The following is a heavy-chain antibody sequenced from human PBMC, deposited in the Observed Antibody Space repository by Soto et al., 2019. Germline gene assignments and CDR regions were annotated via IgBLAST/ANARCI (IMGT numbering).Heavy chain of an antibody. Sequence: PSETLSLTCAVSGYSIGSGYFWGWSRHPPGKRLEGIGTIYRSGSTYYNPSIKSRVTISIDTSKNRFSLKLTSVTAADTAVYYCARARTYGGFDYWGQGTLVTVSS. D-gene: IGHD4-17*01. J-gene: IGHJ4*02. CDR2: IYRSGST. V-gene: IGHV4-38-2*01. CDR3: ARARTYGGFDY. CDR1: GYSIGSGYF.